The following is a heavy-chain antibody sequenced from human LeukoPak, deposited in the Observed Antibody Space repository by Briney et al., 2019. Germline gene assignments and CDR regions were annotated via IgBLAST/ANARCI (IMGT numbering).Heavy chain of an antibody. CDR1: GFTFSSYS. Sequence: GGSLRLSCAVSGFTFSSYSMNWVRQAPGKGLEWVSSITRSSIYIYYGDSVKGRFTISRDNAKNSLYLQMNSLRVEDTAVYYCARDGAAGTSDSGNYYYYYYMDVWGKGTTVTVSS. CDR3: ARDGAAGTSDSGNYYYYYYMDV. J-gene: IGHJ6*03. CDR2: ITRSSIYI. V-gene: IGHV3-21*01. D-gene: IGHD6-13*01.